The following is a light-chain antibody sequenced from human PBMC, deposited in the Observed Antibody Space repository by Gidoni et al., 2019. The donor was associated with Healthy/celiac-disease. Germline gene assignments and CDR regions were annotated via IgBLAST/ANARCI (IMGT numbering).Light chain of an antibody. CDR2: GKN. CDR3: NSRDSSGNVV. J-gene: IGLJ2*01. CDR1: SLRSYY. Sequence: SAVSVALGQTVRITCQGDSLRSYYASWYQQKPGQAPVLVIYGKNNRPSGIPDRFSGSSSGNTASLTITGAQAEDEADYYCNSRDSSGNVVFGGGTKLTVL. V-gene: IGLV3-19*01.